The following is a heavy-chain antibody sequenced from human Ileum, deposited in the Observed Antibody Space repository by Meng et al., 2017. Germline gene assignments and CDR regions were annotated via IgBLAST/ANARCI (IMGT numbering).Heavy chain of an antibody. CDR1: GGSISRSNW. CDR2: IYHSGST. D-gene: IGHD1-7*01. CDR3: ASLRYNWNYSADY. Sequence: GAGPGLVKPSGTLSLTCAVSGGSISRSNWWSWVRQPPGKGLEWIGEIYHSGSTNYNPSLKSRVTISVDKSKNQFSLKLSSVTAADTAVYYCASLRYNWNYSADYWGQGTLVTVSS. J-gene: IGHJ4*02. V-gene: IGHV4-4*02.